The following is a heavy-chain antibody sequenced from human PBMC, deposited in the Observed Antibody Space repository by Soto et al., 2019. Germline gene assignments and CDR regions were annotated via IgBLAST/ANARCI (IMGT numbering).Heavy chain of an antibody. CDR2: INSDGSST. V-gene: IGHV3-74*01. Sequence: PGGSLRLSCAASGFTFSSYWMHWVRQAPGKGLVWVSRINSDGSSTNYADSVKGRFTISRDNAKNTLYLQMNSLRAEDTAVYYCARGSLVVVTAISDYWGQGTLVTVSS. CDR3: ARGSLVVVTAISDY. J-gene: IGHJ4*02. D-gene: IGHD2-21*02. CDR1: GFTFSSYW.